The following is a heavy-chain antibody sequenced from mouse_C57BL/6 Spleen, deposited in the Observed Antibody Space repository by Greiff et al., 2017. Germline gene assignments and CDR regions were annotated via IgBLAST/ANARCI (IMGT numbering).Heavy chain of an antibody. V-gene: IGHV14-1*01. D-gene: IGHD1-1*01. CDR3: TTATVVAYYWYFDV. CDR1: GFNIKDYY. J-gene: IGHJ1*03. CDR2: IDPEDGDT. Sequence: VQLQQSGAELVRPGASVKLSCTASGFNIKDYYMHWVKQRPEKGLEWIGRIDPEDGDTAYAPKFQGKATMTADTSSNTAYLQLSSLTSEDTAVYYCTTATVVAYYWYFDVWGTGTTVTVSS.